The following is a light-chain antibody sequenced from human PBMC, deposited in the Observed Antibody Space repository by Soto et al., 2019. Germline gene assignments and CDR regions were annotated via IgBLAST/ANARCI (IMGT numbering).Light chain of an antibody. J-gene: IGLJ3*02. CDR1: SSDVGGHNS. CDR2: EVN. Sequence: QSTLTQPPSASGSPGQSVTISCTGTSSDVGGHNSVSWYQQHPGKAPKLMIYEVNKRPSGVPDRFSGSKSGNTASLTVSGLQAEDEADYYCSSYADSSNLVFGGGTKLTVL. CDR3: SSYADSSNLV. V-gene: IGLV2-8*01.